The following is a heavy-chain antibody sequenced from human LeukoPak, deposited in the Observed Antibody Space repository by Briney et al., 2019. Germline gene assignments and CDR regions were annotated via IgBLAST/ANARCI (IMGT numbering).Heavy chain of an antibody. CDR2: IKSKTDGGTT. D-gene: IGHD3-22*01. CDR3: ARVRHSSGYEAFDI. J-gene: IGHJ3*02. Sequence: PGGSLRLSCAGSGFTFNNAWMTWVRQAPGKGLEWVGRIKSKTDGGTTDYAAPVKDRFTISRDDSKSTLYLQMNSLRAEDTAVYYCARVRHSSGYEAFDIWGQGTMVTVSS. V-gene: IGHV3-15*01. CDR1: GFTFNNAW.